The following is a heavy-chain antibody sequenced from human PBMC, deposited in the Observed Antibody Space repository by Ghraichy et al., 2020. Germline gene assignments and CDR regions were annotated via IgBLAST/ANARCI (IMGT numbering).Heavy chain of an antibody. J-gene: IGHJ6*02. V-gene: IGHV3-30*04. CDR2: ISYDGSNK. Sequence: GGSLRLSCAASGFTFSSYAMHWVRQAPGKGLEWVAVISYDGSNKYYADSMKGRFTISRDNSKNTLYLQMNSLRAEDTAVYYCASGGDIVVVPAAVLAFPNYYGMDVWGQGTTVTVSS. CDR1: GFTFSSYA. D-gene: IGHD2-2*02. CDR3: ASGGDIVVVPAAVLAFPNYYGMDV.